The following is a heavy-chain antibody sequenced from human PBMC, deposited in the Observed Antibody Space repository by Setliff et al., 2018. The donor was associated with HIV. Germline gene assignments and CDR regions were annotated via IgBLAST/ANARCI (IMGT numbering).Heavy chain of an antibody. Sequence: GASVKVSCKASGYTFSDYYLHWVRQAPGQGLEWMGWINGNTGATNYAQKFQGRVTVTRGTSITTAYMGLSRLTSDDTAVYYCALQYDDTSGYYNNWGQGTLVTVSS. CDR2: INGNTGAT. J-gene: IGHJ4*02. D-gene: IGHD3-22*01. V-gene: IGHV1-2*02. CDR1: GYTFSDYY. CDR3: ALQYDDTSGYYNN.